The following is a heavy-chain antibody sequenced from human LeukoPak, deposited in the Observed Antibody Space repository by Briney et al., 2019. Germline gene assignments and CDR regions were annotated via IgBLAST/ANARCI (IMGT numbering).Heavy chain of an antibody. J-gene: IGHJ5*02. CDR2: INHSGST. CDR3: ARGYCSSTSCYTYKWFDP. D-gene: IGHD2-2*02. Sequence: PETLSLTCADSGGSFSVYYWSWSRHPPGKGLEWMGEINHSGSTKYNPSLKSRATTSADKSKNQFSLKLSSVTAADTAVYYCARGYCSSTSCYTYKWFDPWGQGTLVTVSS. CDR1: GGSFSVYY. V-gene: IGHV4-34*01.